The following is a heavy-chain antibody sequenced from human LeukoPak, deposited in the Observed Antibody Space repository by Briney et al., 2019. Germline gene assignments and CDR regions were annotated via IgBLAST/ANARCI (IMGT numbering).Heavy chain of an antibody. D-gene: IGHD3-22*01. CDR1: GFTFSSYG. CDR2: IFYDGGNK. Sequence: GRSLRLTCAASGFTFSSYGLHWLRRPPPRGGEGLVVIFYDGGNKYYADSVKGRFTISRDNSKYTLYLQMNGLRAEDTAAYCCAKDRRYDDSSGNFDYWGQGTLVTVSS. J-gene: IGHJ4*02. CDR3: AKDRRYDDSSGNFDY. V-gene: IGHV3-30*18.